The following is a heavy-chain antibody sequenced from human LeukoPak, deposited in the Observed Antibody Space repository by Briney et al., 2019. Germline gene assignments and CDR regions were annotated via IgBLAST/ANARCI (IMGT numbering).Heavy chain of an antibody. Sequence: SETLSLTCTVSGGSISGYYWTWIRQPPGKGLEWIGYIYYTGNTNSHPSLKSRVTLSLDTSKRQFSLKLSSVTAADTAVYYCARYSSSRGVHWGQGTLVTVSS. CDR1: GGSISGYY. D-gene: IGHD6-13*01. CDR3: ARYSSSRGVH. J-gene: IGHJ4*02. CDR2: IYYTGNT. V-gene: IGHV4-59*08.